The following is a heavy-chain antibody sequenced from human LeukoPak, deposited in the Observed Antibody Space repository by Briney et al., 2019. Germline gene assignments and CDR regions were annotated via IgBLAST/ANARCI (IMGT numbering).Heavy chain of an antibody. CDR1: GYTLTSYG. V-gene: IGHV1-18*01. CDR2: ISVYNGNT. Sequence: ASVKVSCMASGYTLTSYGISWVRPAPGRGLAGMGWISVYNGNTNFAQKLQGIVTMTTEPSTSTAYMGLRGRRSDDAAVYYWARDGSHTPIGYCSGGSCYPSGLDAFDIWGQATMVSVSS. CDR3: ARDGSHTPIGYCSGGSCYPSGLDAFDI. D-gene: IGHD2-15*01. J-gene: IGHJ3*02.